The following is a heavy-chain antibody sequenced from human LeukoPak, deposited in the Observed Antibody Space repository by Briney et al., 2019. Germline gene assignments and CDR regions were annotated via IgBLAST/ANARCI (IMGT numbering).Heavy chain of an antibody. CDR3: AKPNRWFGDVNAFDI. V-gene: IGHV4-34*01. J-gene: IGHJ3*02. CDR1: GGSFSAYY. CDR2: INHSGST. Sequence: SETLSLTCAVYGGSFSAYYWSWIRQPPGMGLEWVGEINHSGSTKYNPSLKSRVTISMDTSKNQFSLKLSSVTAADTAVYYCAKPNRWFGDVNAFDIWGQGTMVTVSS. D-gene: IGHD3-10*01.